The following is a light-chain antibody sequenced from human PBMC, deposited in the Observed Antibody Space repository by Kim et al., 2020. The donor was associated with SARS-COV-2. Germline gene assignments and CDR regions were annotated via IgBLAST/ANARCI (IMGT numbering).Light chain of an antibody. CDR3: QAWDRAAVI. CDR2: QDT. J-gene: IGLJ2*01. Sequence: SYELNQSPSVSVSPGQTASITCSGDKLGDKYASWYQQKPGQSPVLVIYQDTKRPSGIPERFSGSNSGNTATLTISGTQAMDEADYYCQAWDRAAVIFGGGTQLTVL. CDR1: KLGDKY. V-gene: IGLV3-1*01.